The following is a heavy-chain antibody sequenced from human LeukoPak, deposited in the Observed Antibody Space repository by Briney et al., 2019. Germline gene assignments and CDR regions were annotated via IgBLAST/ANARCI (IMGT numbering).Heavy chain of an antibody. V-gene: IGHV3-7*01. D-gene: IGHD3-16*01. CDR3: ATDLNWVSH. CDR2: INKDGSEK. Sequence: PGESLRLSCIGSGMNNYWMTWVRQAPGKGLQSLANINKDGSEKYYLDSVKGRITISRDNMKNSVFLEINSLRAEDTGIYYCATDLNWVSHWGQGTLVTVSS. J-gene: IGHJ4*02. CDR1: GMNNYW.